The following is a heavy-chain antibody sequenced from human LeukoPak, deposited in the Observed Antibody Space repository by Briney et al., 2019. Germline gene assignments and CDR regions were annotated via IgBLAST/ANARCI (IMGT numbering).Heavy chain of an antibody. J-gene: IGHJ4*02. CDR1: GFTFSSYS. V-gene: IGHV3-30*18. CDR2: ILHDGSDN. Sequence: GGSLRLSCAASGFTFSSYSMNWVRQAPGKGLEWVAVILHDGSDNYYADSVKGRFTISRDNSKNTLCLQMNSLRPEDTAVYYCAKGPSPFGYWGQGTLVTVSS. CDR3: AKGPSPFGY.